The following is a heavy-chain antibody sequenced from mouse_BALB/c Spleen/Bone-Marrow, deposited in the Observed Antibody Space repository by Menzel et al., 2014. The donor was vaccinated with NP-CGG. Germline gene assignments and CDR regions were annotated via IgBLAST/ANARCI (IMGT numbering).Heavy chain of an antibody. CDR1: GFNIKDTY. V-gene: IGHV14-3*02. D-gene: IGHD1-1*01. Sequence: VQLQQSGAELVKPGASVKLSCTASGFNIKDTYMHWVKQRPEQGLEWIGRIGPANGNTKYDPKFQGKATITADTSSNTAYLQLSSLTSEDTAVYCCARYYYGSSLFDYWGQGTTLTVSS. J-gene: IGHJ2*01. CDR2: IGPANGNT. CDR3: ARYYYGSSLFDY.